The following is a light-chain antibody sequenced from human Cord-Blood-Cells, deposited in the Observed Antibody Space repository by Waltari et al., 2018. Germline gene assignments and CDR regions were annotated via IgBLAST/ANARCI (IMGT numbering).Light chain of an antibody. Sequence: DIVMTQSPDSLAVSLGERATINCKSSQSVLYSSNNKNYLAWYQQKPGQPPKLLMYWASTRESGVPDRCSGSGSGTDFTLTISSLQAEDVAVYYCQQYYSTPITFGQGTRLEIK. CDR2: WAS. CDR1: QSVLYSSNNKNY. CDR3: QQYYSTPIT. V-gene: IGKV4-1*01. J-gene: IGKJ5*01.